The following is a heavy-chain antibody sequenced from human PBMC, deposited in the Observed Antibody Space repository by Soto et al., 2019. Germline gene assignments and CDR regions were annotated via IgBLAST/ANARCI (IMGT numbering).Heavy chain of an antibody. CDR3: ARLGDIVVAPNWFDP. Sequence: SETLSLTCTVSGGSISSSSYYWGWIRQPPGKGLEWIGSIYYSGSTYYNPSLKSRVTISVDTSKNQFSLKLSSVTAADTAVYYCARLGDIVVAPNWFDPWGQGTLVTVSS. V-gene: IGHV4-39*01. D-gene: IGHD2-2*01. J-gene: IGHJ5*02. CDR1: GGSISSSSYY. CDR2: IYYSGST.